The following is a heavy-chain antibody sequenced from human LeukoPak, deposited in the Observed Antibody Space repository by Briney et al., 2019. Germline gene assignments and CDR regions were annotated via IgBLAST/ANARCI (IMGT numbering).Heavy chain of an antibody. V-gene: IGHV3-23*01. CDR1: GFTFTNYA. Sequence: PGGSLRLSCAASGFTFTNYAMNWVRQAPGKGLEWVSGISGRGGNTYYADSVKGRFTISRDNSKNTLYLQMNSLRADDTAIYYCAKGTLLIWGSYGDYWGQGTLVTVSS. J-gene: IGHJ4*02. CDR3: AKGTLLIWGSYGDY. D-gene: IGHD1-26*01. CDR2: ISGRGGNT.